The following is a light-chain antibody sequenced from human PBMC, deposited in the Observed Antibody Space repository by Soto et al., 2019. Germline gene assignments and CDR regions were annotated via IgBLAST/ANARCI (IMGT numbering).Light chain of an antibody. CDR2: DAS. Sequence: EIVLTQSPATLSLSPGERATLSCRASQSVSTYLAWYQQKPGQAPRLLIFDASNRATGIPARFSGSGFGTDFTLTTSSLEPHDFAVYYCQHRSNSPPWTLGQATKVEIK. J-gene: IGKJ1*01. V-gene: IGKV3-11*01. CDR3: QHRSNSPPWT. CDR1: QSVSTY.